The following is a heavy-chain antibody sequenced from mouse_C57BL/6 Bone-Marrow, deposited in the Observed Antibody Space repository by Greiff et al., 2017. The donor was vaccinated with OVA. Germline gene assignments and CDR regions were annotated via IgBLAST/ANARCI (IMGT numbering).Heavy chain of an antibody. CDR1: GYTFTSYW. CDR3: TTRGAY. D-gene: IGHD3-1*01. CDR2: IDPSDSYT. V-gene: IGHV1-50*01. Sequence: QVQLQQPGAELVKPGASVKLSCKASGYTFTSYWMQWVKQRPGQGLEWIGEIDPSDSYTNYNQKFKGKATLTVDTSSSTAYMQLSSLTSEDSAVYYCTTRGAYWGQGTLVTVSA. J-gene: IGHJ3*01.